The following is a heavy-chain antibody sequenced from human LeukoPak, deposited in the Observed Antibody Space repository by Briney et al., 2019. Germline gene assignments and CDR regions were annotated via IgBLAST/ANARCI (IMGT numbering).Heavy chain of an antibody. CDR2: IYYSGRT. CDR1: GGSISSGDYY. D-gene: IGHD4-17*01. J-gene: IGHJ4*02. V-gene: IGHV4-30-4*01. CDR3: ARALYSMTTVTTEYWFDY. Sequence: SETLSLTCTVSGGSISSGDYYWSWIRQPPGKGLEWIGYIYYSGRTYYNPSLQSRVIISVDTSKNQFSLKLTSVTAADTAVYYCARALYSMTTVTTEYWFDYWGQGTLVTVSS.